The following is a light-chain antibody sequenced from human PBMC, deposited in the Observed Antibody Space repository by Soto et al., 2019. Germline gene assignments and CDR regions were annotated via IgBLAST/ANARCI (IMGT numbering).Light chain of an antibody. J-gene: IGLJ7*01. CDR1: SSDVGSHNL. V-gene: IGLV2-23*02. Sequence: QSVLTQPASVSGSPGQSITISCTGTSSDVGSHNLVFWYQQHPGQAPKLMIYEVSKRPLGVSARFSASKSGNTASLTISGLQAEDEADYYCCSYGGSRAVFGGGTQLTVL. CDR3: CSYGGSRAV. CDR2: EVS.